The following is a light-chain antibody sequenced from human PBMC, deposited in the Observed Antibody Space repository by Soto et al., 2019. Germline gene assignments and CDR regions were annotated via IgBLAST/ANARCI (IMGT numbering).Light chain of an antibody. CDR3: QQSYGTPWT. J-gene: IGKJ1*01. CDR2: AAS. V-gene: IGKV1-39*01. CDR1: QSISSS. Sequence: DIHMTPSASSLSASVGDRVTIACRASQSISSSLNWYQQTPGKAPQLLIYAASSLHSGVPSRFSASGSGTDFTLTIRSLQPEDFATYYCQQSYGTPWTFGQGTKVDIK.